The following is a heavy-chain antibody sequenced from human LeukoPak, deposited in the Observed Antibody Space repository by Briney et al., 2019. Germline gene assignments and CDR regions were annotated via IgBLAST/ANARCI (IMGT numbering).Heavy chain of an antibody. CDR3: AREGGDRYDFWSGYPTYNWFDP. D-gene: IGHD3-3*01. CDR2: IKQDGSEK. V-gene: IGHV3-7*05. CDR1: GFTFSNYW. Sequence: GGSLRLSCAASGFTFSNYWMNWVRQAPGKGLEWVANIKQDGSEKYYVDSVKGRFTISRDNAKNSLYLQMNSLRAEDTAVYYCAREGGDRYDFWSGYPTYNWFDPWGQGTLVTASS. J-gene: IGHJ5*02.